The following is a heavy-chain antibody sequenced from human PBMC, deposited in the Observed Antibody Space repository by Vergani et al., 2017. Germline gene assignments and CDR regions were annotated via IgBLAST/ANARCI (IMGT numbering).Heavy chain of an antibody. CDR2: TSGSGGST. J-gene: IGHJ6*02. Sequence: EVQLLESGGGLVQPGGSLRLSCAASGFTFSSYAMSWVRQAPGKGLEWVSATSGSGGSTYYADSVKGRFTISRDNSKNTLYLQMNSLRAEDTAVYYCANTGYSSGWYGGGMDVWGQGTTVTVSS. CDR1: GFTFSSYA. CDR3: ANTGYSSGWYGGGMDV. V-gene: IGHV3-23*01. D-gene: IGHD6-19*01.